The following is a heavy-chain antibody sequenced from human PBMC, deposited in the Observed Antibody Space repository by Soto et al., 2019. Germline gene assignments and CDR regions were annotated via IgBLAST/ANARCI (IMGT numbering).Heavy chain of an antibody. CDR1: GFTFSSYS. CDR3: ARDGGYCSSTSCYDLPFDY. V-gene: IGHV3-48*02. Sequence: GGSLRLSCAASGFTFSSYSMNWVRQAPGKGLXWVSYISSSSSTIYYADSVKGRFTISRDNAKNSLYLQMNSLRDEDTAVYYCARDGGYCSSTSCYDLPFDYWGQGTLVTVSS. CDR2: ISSSSSTI. J-gene: IGHJ4*02. D-gene: IGHD2-2*01.